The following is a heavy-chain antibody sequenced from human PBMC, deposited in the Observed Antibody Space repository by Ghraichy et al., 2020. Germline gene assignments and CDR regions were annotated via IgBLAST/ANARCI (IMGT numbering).Heavy chain of an antibody. CDR2: ISGSGGST. CDR3: AKDGATRIYYYGMDV. V-gene: IGHV3-23*01. CDR1: GFTFSSYA. Sequence: GGSLNISCAASGFTFSSYAMSWVRQAPGKGLEWVSAISGSGGSTSYADSVNGRFTISRDKSKNTLYLQMNSLRAEDTAVYYCAKDGATRIYYYGMDVWGQGTTVTVSS. J-gene: IGHJ6*02. D-gene: IGHD1-26*01.